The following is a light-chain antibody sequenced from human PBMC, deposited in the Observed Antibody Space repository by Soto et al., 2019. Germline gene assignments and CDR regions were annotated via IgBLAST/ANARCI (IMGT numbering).Light chain of an antibody. CDR2: AAS. V-gene: IGKV3-11*01. Sequence: EIVLTQSPATLSLSPGERATLSCRASQSVGSSLAWYQQKLGQAPRLLIYAASDRATGIPGRFSGSGSGTDFTLIISSLEPGDFAFYYCQQGNTWPWTFGQGTKVDIK. CDR3: QQGNTWPWT. J-gene: IGKJ1*01. CDR1: QSVGSS.